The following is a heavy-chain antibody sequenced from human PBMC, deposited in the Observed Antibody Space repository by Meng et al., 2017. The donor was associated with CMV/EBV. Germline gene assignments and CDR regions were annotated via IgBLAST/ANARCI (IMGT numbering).Heavy chain of an antibody. CDR2: ISAYNGNT. Sequence: ASVKVSCKASGYTFTSYGISWVRQAPGQGLEWMGWISAYNGNTNYAQKLQGRVTMTTDTSTSTAYMELRSLRSDDTAVYYCAADWHDYDFWSGSNYGMDVWGQGTTVTVSS. D-gene: IGHD3-3*01. V-gene: IGHV1-18*01. J-gene: IGHJ6*02. CDR1: GYTFTSYG. CDR3: AADWHDYDFWSGSNYGMDV.